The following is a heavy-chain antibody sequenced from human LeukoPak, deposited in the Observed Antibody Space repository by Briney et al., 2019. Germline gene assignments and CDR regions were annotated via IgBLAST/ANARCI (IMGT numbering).Heavy chain of an antibody. V-gene: IGHV4-59*11. J-gene: IGHJ4*02. Sequence: SETLSLTCTVSGGSISSHYWSWIRQPPGKGLEWIGYIYYSGSTNYKPSLKSRVTISVDTSKNQFSLKLSSVTAADTAVYYCARALYGSGSYLVYWGQGTLVTVSS. CDR3: ARALYGSGSYLVY. CDR2: IYYSGST. CDR1: GGSISSHY. D-gene: IGHD3-10*01.